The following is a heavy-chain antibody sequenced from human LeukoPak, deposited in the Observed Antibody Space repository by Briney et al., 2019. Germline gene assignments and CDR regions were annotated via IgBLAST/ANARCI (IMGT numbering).Heavy chain of an antibody. J-gene: IGHJ4*02. CDR1: GFTFSSYE. V-gene: IGHV3-48*03. CDR3: ARGRLPVVVIDY. CDR2: ISSSGSTI. Sequence: GGSLRLSCAASGFTFSSYEMNWVRQAPGKGLEWVSYISSSGSTIYYADSVKGRFTISRDNAKNSLYLQMTSLRAEDTAVYYCARGRLPVVVIDYWGQGTLVTVSS. D-gene: IGHD2-21*01.